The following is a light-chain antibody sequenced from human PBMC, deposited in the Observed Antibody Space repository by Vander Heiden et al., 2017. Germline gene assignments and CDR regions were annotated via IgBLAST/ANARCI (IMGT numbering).Light chain of an antibody. V-gene: IGKV3-11*01. CDR3: QQRSNGYT. CDR1: QSVSSY. Sequence: EIVLPQSPATLSLSPGERATLSCRASQSVSSYLAWYQQKPGQAPRLLIYDASNRATGIPARFSGSGSGTDFTLTISSLEPEDFAVYYCQQRSNGYTFGQGTKLXIK. CDR2: DAS. J-gene: IGKJ2*01.